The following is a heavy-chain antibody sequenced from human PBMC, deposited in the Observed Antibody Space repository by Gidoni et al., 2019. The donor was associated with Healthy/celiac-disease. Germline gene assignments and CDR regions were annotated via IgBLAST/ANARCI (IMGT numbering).Heavy chain of an antibody. D-gene: IGHD6-19*01. Sequence: EVQLVQSGAEVKKPGESLTISWKGSGSSFTSYWIGWVRQMPGKGLEWMGIIYPGDSDTRYSPSFQGQVTIAADKSISTAYLQWSSLKASDSAMYYCASLSSGWQGPFVYWGQGTLVTVSS. V-gene: IGHV5-51*01. J-gene: IGHJ4*02. CDR2: IYPGDSDT. CDR1: GSSFTSYW. CDR3: ASLSSGWQGPFVY.